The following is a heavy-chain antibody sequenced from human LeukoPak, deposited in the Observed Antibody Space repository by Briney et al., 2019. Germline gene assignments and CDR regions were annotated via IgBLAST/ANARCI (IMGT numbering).Heavy chain of an antibody. J-gene: IGHJ3*02. CDR2: VYDNDIS. Sequence: SEALSLTCSVSGASIRSYFWSWIRQSPGKGLEWIGYVYDNDISNFNPSLESRVTILVDRSKSQFSLKLRSVTAADTAVYYCARGLVLATDDAFDIWGPGTMVTVSS. CDR1: GASIRSYF. D-gene: IGHD5-12*01. CDR3: ARGLVLATDDAFDI. V-gene: IGHV4-59*01.